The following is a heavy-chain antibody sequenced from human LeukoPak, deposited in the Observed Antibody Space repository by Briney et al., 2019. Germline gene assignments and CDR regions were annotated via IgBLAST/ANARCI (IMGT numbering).Heavy chain of an antibody. D-gene: IGHD3-10*01. CDR2: ISSSSSYI. V-gene: IGHV3-21*01. Sequence: GSLRLSCAASGFTFSSYSMNWVRQAPGKGLEWVSSISSSSSYIYYADSVKGRFTISRDNAKNSLYLQMNSLRAEDTAVYYCARVGWFGEFYGKDVWGKGTTVTVSS. CDR3: ARVGWFGEFYGKDV. CDR1: GFTFSSYS. J-gene: IGHJ6*04.